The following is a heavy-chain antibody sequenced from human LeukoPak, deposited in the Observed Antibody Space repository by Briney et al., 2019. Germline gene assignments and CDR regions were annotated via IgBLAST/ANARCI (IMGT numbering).Heavy chain of an antibody. D-gene: IGHD3-3*01. V-gene: IGHV1-2*02. J-gene: IGHJ4*02. CDR3: ARGGGMEWLHRPY. CDR1: GYTFTGYY. CDR2: INPNSGGT. Sequence: GASVKVSCRASGYTFTGYYMHWVRQAPGQGLEWMGWINPNSGGTNYAQKFQGRVTMTRDTSISTAYMELSRLRSDDTAVYYCARGGGMEWLHRPYWGQGTLVTVSS.